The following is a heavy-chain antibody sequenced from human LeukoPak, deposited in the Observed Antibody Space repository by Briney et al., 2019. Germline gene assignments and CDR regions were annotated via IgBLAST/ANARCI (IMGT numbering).Heavy chain of an antibody. V-gene: IGHV3-11*04. CDR1: GFTFSDYY. D-gene: IGHD6-13*01. CDR2: ISSRGSTI. CDR3: ARDSSSWYGTPYFAH. J-gene: IGHJ4*02. Sequence: PGGSLRLSCAASGFTFSDYYMSWVRQAPGEGLEWVSYISSRGSTIYYADSVKGRFTISRDNAKNSLYLQMNSLRAEDTAVYYCARDSSSWYGTPYFAHWGQGTLVTVSS.